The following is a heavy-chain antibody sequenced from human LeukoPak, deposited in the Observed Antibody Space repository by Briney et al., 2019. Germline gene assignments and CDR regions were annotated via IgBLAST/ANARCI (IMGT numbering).Heavy chain of an antibody. Sequence: PSETLSLTCAVYGGSFSGYYWSWIRQPPGKGLEWIGEINHSGSTNYNPSLKSRVTISVDTSKNQFSLKLSSVTAADTAAYYCARGGIVVPAAIYDYWGQGTLVTVSS. CDR1: GGSFSGYY. D-gene: IGHD2-2*02. J-gene: IGHJ4*02. CDR2: INHSGST. CDR3: ARGGIVVPAAIYDY. V-gene: IGHV4-34*01.